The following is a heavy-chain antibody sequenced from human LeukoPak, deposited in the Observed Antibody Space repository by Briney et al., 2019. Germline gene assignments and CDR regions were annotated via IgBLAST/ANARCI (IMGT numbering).Heavy chain of an antibody. CDR2: IYHSGST. Sequence: PSETLSLTCTVSGGSISSGGYYWSWIRQPPGKGLEWIGYIYHSGSTYYNPSLKSRVTISVDRSKNQFSLKLSSVTAADTAVYYRASYPSGSVIDAFDIWGQGTMVTVSS. CDR1: GGSISSGGYY. CDR3: ASYPSGSVIDAFDI. J-gene: IGHJ3*02. D-gene: IGHD2-15*01. V-gene: IGHV4-30-2*01.